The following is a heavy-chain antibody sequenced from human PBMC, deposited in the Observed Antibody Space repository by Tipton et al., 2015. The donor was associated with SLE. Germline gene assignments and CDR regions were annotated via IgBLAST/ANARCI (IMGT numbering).Heavy chain of an antibody. CDR1: GFTFSSYW. CDR2: INSDGSST. J-gene: IGHJ1*01. CDR3: ARSSYYDFWSGGEYFQH. D-gene: IGHD3-3*01. Sequence: GSLRLSCAASGFTFSSYWMHWVRQAPGKGLVWVSRINSDGSSTSYADSVKGRFTISRDNAKNTLYLQMNSLRAEDTAVYYCARSSYYDFWSGGEYFQHWGQGTLVTVSS. V-gene: IGHV3-74*01.